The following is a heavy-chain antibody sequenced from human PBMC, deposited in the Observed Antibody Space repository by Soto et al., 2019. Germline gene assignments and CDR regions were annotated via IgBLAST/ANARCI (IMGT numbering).Heavy chain of an antibody. CDR2: VHHSGNA. CDR3: AIVGPDVPVTPFGDVIIGSLNLDV. J-gene: IGHJ3*01. D-gene: IGHD3-16*02. Sequence: PSETLSLTCGISGDSVRRGYWDWIRQTPGKGLEWIGTVHHSGNAYYNPSLKSRVTISVDTSKNQFSLKLSSVTAADTALYYCAIVGPDVPVTPFGDVIIGSLNLDVWGQGTLVTVSS. CDR1: GDSVRRGY. V-gene: IGHV4-38-2*01.